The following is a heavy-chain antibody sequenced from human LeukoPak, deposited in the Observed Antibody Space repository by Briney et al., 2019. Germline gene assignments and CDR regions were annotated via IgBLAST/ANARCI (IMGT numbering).Heavy chain of an antibody. J-gene: IGHJ4*02. V-gene: IGHV3-7*02. CDR2: IKQGGSER. CDR1: GFTFSSYW. Sequence: GGSLRLSCAASGFTFSSYWMTWVRQAPGKGLEWVANIKQGGSERYHVDSVKGRSTISRDKAKNSLYLQMNSLRPEDTAVYYCARGQGEGGFDYWRQGTLVTVSS. D-gene: IGHD1-26*01. CDR3: ARGQGEGGFDY.